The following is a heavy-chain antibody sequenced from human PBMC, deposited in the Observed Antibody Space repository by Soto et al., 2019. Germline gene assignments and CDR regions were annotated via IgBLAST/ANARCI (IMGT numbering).Heavy chain of an antibody. D-gene: IGHD3-10*01. CDR3: ARQYYASGTHSRGMDV. J-gene: IGHJ6*02. CDR2: TYYRSKWYN. Sequence: PSQTLSLTCAISGDRVSSNMAAWNWIRPSPSRGLEWLGRTYYRSKWYNDYAASVKSRITINPDTSKNQFSLQLNSVTPEDTAVYYCARQYYASGTHSRGMDVWGQGTTVTVSS. V-gene: IGHV6-1*01. CDR1: GDRVSSNMAA.